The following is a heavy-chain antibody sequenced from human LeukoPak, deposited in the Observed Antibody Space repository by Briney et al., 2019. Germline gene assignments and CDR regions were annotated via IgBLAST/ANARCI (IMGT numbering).Heavy chain of an antibody. Sequence: LRLSCAASGFTFSSYEMNWVRQPPGKGPEWIGSIYYSGSTYYKSSLKSRVTISVDTSKNQFSLKLRSVTAADTAVYYCARGRRDGHNLRNFDYWGQGTLVTVSS. CDR2: IYYSGST. J-gene: IGHJ4*02. D-gene: IGHD5-24*01. V-gene: IGHV4-39*07. CDR3: ARGRRDGHNLRNFDY. CDR1: GFTFSSYE.